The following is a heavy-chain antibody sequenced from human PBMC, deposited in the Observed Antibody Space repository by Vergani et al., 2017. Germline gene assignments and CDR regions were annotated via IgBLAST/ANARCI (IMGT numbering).Heavy chain of an antibody. J-gene: IGHJ6*02. CDR3: ARVRDYYDPGDYYGMDV. CDR1: GGTFSSYA. Sequence: QVQLVQSGAEVKKPGSSVKVSCKASGGTFSSYAISWVRQAPGQGLEWMGGIIPIFGTANYAQKFQGRVTITADESTSTAYMELSSLRSEDTAVYYCARVRDYYDPGDYYGMDVWGQGTTVTVSS. D-gene: IGHD3-10*01. V-gene: IGHV1-69*01. CDR2: IIPIFGTA.